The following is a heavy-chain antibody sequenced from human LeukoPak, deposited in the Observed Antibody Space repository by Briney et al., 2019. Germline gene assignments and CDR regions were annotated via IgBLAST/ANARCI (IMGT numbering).Heavy chain of an antibody. J-gene: IGHJ4*02. D-gene: IGHD3-3*01. Sequence: ASVKVSCKASGYTFTGYYRHWVRQAPGQGLEWMGWINPNSGGTNYAQKFQGRVTMTRDTSISTAYMELSRLRSDDTAVYYCARELRFLEWLLIDYWGQGTLDTVSS. CDR1: GYTFTGYY. CDR3: ARELRFLEWLLIDY. V-gene: IGHV1-2*02. CDR2: INPNSGGT.